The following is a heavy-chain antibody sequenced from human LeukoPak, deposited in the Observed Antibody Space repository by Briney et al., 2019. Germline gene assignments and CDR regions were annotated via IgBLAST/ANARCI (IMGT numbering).Heavy chain of an antibody. CDR3: ARDTRFGEEGQKNAFDI. D-gene: IGHD3-10*01. V-gene: IGHV1-18*01. CDR2: ISGHNGDT. Sequence: ASVKVSCKTSGYTFTDYGMTWVRQAPGHALEWMGWISGHNGDTDYAQILQGRVSITTHTSTSTAFVELRSLRSDDTAVYYCARDTRFGEEGQKNAFDIWGQGTMVTVSS. J-gene: IGHJ3*02. CDR1: GYTFTDYG.